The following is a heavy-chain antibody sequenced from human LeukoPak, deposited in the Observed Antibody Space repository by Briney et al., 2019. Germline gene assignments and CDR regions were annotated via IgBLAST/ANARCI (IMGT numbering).Heavy chain of an antibody. D-gene: IGHD6-6*01. Sequence: ASVKVSCKASGYTFTSYYMHWVRQAPGQGLEWMGWISAYNGDTNYAQKLQGRVTMTTDTSTSTAYMELRSLRSDDTAIYYCARGGSGSSTWFDPWGQGTLVTVSS. J-gene: IGHJ5*02. CDR3: ARGGSGSSTWFDP. CDR2: ISAYNGDT. CDR1: GYTFTSYY. V-gene: IGHV1-18*04.